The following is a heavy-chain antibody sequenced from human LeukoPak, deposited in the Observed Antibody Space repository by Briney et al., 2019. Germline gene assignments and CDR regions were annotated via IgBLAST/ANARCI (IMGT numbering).Heavy chain of an antibody. J-gene: IGHJ4*02. CDR1: GFAFSSYA. Sequence: GGSLRLSCSASGFAFSSYAMHWVRQAPGKGLEYVSAISSNGGSTYYADSVKGRFTISRDNSKNTLYLQMSSLRAEDTAVYYCVNLAKFAGEDYWGQGTLVTVSS. CDR2: ISSNGGST. CDR3: VNLAKFAGEDY. D-gene: IGHD3-10*01. V-gene: IGHV3-64D*06.